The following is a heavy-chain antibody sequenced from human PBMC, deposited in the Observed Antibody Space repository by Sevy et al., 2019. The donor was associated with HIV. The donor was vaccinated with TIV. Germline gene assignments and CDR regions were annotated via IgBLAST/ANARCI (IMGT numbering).Heavy chain of an antibody. CDR3: TAVAQFTAFDI. Sequence: GGSLRLSCAASGFTFSNAWMSWVRQAPGKGLEWVGRIKSKTDGGTTDYAAPVKGRFTISRDDTKNTLYLQMNSVKNTDTDVYYCTAVAQFTAFDIWGQGTMVTVSS. V-gene: IGHV3-15*01. CDR2: IKSKTDGGTT. CDR1: GFTFSNAW. J-gene: IGHJ3*02.